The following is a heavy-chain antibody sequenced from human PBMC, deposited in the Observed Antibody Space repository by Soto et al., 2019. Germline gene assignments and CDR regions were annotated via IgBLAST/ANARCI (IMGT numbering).Heavy chain of an antibody. CDR2: IIPILGIA. J-gene: IGHJ5*02. V-gene: IGHV1-69*08. D-gene: IGHD3-9*01. CDR3: AREGNYVLRYFDWLSHNWFDP. Sequence: QVQLVQSGAEVKKPGSLVKVSCKASGGTFSSYTISWVRQAPGQGLEWMGRIIPILGIANYAQKFQGRVTITADKSTSTAYMELSSLRSEDTAVYYCAREGNYVLRYFDWLSHNWFDPWGQGTLVTVSS. CDR1: GGTFSSYT.